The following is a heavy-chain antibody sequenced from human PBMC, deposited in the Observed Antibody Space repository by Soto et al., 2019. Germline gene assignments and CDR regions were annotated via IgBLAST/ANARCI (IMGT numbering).Heavy chain of an antibody. J-gene: IGHJ4*02. CDR2: IYHSGST. CDR1: GGSISSGGYS. CDR3: ARDGSCCGGSCYSTPD. V-gene: IGHV4-30-2*01. Sequence: QLQLQESGSGLVKPSQTLSLTCAVSGGSISSGGYSWSWIRQPPGKGLEWIGYIYHSGSTYYNPSLKSRVTISVDRSKNQFSLKLSSVTAADKAVYYCARDGSCCGGSCYSTPDWGQGTLVTVSS. D-gene: IGHD2-15*01.